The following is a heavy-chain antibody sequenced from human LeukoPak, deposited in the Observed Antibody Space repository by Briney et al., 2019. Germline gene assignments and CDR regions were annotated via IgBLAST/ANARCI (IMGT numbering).Heavy chain of an antibody. D-gene: IGHD3-22*01. J-gene: IGHJ4*02. V-gene: IGHV4-59*12. CDR1: GGSISSYY. CDR2: IYYSGST. Sequence: PSETLSLTCTVSGGSISSYYWSWIRQPPGKGLEWIGYIYYSGSTNYNPSLKSRVTISVDTSKNQFSLKLSSVTVADTAVYYCAREEYYDSSGYQYSGHFDYWGQGTLVTVSS. CDR3: AREEYYDSSGYQYSGHFDY.